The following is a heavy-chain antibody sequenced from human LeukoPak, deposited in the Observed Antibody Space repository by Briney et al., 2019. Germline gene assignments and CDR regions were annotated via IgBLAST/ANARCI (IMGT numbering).Heavy chain of an antibody. V-gene: IGHV3-23*01. CDR2: ISASGGRT. Sequence: GRSLRLSCPASGFTFSSNSMSWVRPAPGKGMQWVAAISASGGRTYYAASVKGRFTISREKSKNTLYLKMNSLSAEDTAVYYCAEDREILRGWGQGTLVTVSS. CDR3: AEDREILRG. J-gene: IGHJ4*02. CDR1: GFTFSSNS. D-gene: IGHD1-26*01.